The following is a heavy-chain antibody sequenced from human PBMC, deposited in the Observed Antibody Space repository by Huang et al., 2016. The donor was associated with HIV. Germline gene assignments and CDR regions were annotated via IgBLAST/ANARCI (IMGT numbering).Heavy chain of an antibody. CDR1: IVTFYSLW. CDR2: IRPDGSEE. J-gene: IGHJ4*02. Sequence: EVQLVQSGGGLVQPGGSLRLSCAASIVTFYSLWMIWVRQTSRKVLRRVANIRPDGSEEYYGDSVRGRFSISRDNTQRSLSLEMNSLTVEDAAIYYCARGQRFSVWGQGALVTVSS. CDR3: ARGQRFSV. D-gene: IGHD3-10*01. V-gene: IGHV3-7*04.